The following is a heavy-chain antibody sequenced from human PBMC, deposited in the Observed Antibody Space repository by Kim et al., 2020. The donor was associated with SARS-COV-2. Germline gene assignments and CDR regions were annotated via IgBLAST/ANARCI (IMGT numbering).Heavy chain of an antibody. CDR1: GDSINNTSSY. J-gene: IGHJ3*02. CDR2: IYYSGST. D-gene: IGHD6-19*01. Sequence: SETLSLTCNVSGDSINNTSSYWGWIRQPPGRGLEWIGSIYYSGSTYLNPSLKSRVTISVDTSKNQLSLKLTSVTAADKAVYYCARGPYSSGWYVFDIWGQGTMVTVSS. CDR3: ARGPYSSGWYVFDI. V-gene: IGHV4-39*02.